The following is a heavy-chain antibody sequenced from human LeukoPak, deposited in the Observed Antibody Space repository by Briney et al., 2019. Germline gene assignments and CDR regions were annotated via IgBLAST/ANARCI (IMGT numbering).Heavy chain of an antibody. V-gene: IGHV3-23*01. CDR1: GLSFSSYT. CDR3: AKSVAVARYCDY. D-gene: IGHD6-19*01. Sequence: GGSLRLSCAPSGLSFSSYTIHWVRQAPGKGLEWVSAISGSGGSTYYADSVKGRFTISRDNSKNTLYLQMSSLRAEDTAVYYCAKSVAVARYCDYWGQGTLVTVSS. J-gene: IGHJ4*02. CDR2: ISGSGGST.